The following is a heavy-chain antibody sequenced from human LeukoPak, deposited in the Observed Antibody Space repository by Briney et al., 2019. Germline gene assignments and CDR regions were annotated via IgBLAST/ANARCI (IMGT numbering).Heavy chain of an antibody. CDR3: AKAHSSSRYWFDP. Sequence: GGSLRLSCAASGFTFSSYAMSWVRQAPGKGLEWVSGISGSGSSTYYADSVKGRFTISRDNSKNTLYLQMNSLRAEDTAVYYCAKAHSSSRYWFDPWGQGTLVTVSS. CDR2: ISGSGSST. V-gene: IGHV3-23*01. CDR1: GFTFSSYA. D-gene: IGHD6-13*01. J-gene: IGHJ5*02.